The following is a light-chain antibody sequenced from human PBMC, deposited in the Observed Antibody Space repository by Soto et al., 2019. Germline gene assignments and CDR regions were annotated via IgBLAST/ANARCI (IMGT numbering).Light chain of an antibody. V-gene: IGLV2-14*01. Sequence: QSALTQPASVSGSPGQWITISCTGTSTDVGRYNYVSWYQQHPGKAPKLMVYDVSNRPSWVSNRFSGSKSGITASLTISGLQAEDEADYYCTSYTSDSTYVFGTGTKVTVL. CDR1: STDVGRYNY. CDR3: TSYTSDSTYV. J-gene: IGLJ1*01. CDR2: DVS.